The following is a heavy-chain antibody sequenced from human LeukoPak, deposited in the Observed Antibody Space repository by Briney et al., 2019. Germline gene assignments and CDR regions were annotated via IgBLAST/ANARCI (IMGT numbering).Heavy chain of an antibody. CDR1: GFTFSSYA. Sequence: PGGTLRLYCAASGFTFSSYAMSWLRRAPGKGLEGVSLINDSGGNTYYADSVKGRFTISRDNSKNTLLLQMSSLRAEDTAVYYCAKTSAGIKGGYFDYWGQGALVTVSS. CDR3: AKTSAGIKGGYFDY. CDR2: INDSGGNT. D-gene: IGHD1-1*01. V-gene: IGHV3-23*01. J-gene: IGHJ4*02.